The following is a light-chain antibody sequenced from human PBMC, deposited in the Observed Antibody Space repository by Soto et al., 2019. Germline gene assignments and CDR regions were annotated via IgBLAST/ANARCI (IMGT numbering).Light chain of an antibody. V-gene: IGLV2-23*01. J-gene: IGLJ2*01. CDR3: CSCAGSSPVF. CDR1: SSDVGNYNL. Sequence: QSALTQPASVSGSPGQSITISCTGTSSDVGNYNLVSWYQQHPGKAPKLMIYEGNKRPSGVSSRFSGSKSANTASLTISGLQAEDEADYYCCSCAGSSPVFFGGGTKLTVL. CDR2: EGN.